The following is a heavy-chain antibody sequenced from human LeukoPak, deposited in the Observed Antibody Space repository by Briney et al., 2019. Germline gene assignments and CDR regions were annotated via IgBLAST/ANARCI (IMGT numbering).Heavy chain of an antibody. CDR2: IYDAGNT. CDR1: GFTVSSNH. D-gene: IGHD4-23*01. CDR3: ARGKGGMYGFDI. J-gene: IGHJ3*02. Sequence: GGSLTLSCAASGFTVSSNHMHWIRQAPEKGLEWVSNIYDAGNTHFADSVKGRFTVSRDNSNNPVYLQMNSLRPEDTALYYCARGKGGMYGFDIWGQGTMVSVS. V-gene: IGHV3-66*02.